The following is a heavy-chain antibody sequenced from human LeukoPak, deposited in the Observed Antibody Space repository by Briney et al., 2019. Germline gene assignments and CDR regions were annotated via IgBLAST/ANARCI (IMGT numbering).Heavy chain of an antibody. CDR3: AGEIPHMDV. J-gene: IGHJ6*03. D-gene: IGHD2-2*02. CDR2: ISSSSSSI. V-gene: IGHV3-21*01. Sequence: PGGSLRLSCAASGFTFNYYTMNWVRQAPGKGLEWASSISSSSSSIYYADSVKGRFTISRDQAKNSLYLQMNSLRAEDTAVYYCAGEIPHMDVWGKGTTVTVSS. CDR1: GFTFNYYT.